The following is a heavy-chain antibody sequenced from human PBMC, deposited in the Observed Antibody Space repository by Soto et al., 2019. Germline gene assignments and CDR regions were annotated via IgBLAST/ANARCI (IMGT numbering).Heavy chain of an antibody. CDR2: ISSSGSTI. J-gene: IGHJ4*02. V-gene: IGHV3-11*01. Sequence: PGGSLRLSCAASGFTFSDYYMSWIRQAPGKGLEWVSYISSSGSTIYYADSVKGRFAISRDNAKNSLYLQMNSLRAEDTAVYYCARVRGLSSSWDDYWGQGTLVTVSS. CDR1: GFTFSDYY. D-gene: IGHD6-13*01. CDR3: ARVRGLSSSWDDY.